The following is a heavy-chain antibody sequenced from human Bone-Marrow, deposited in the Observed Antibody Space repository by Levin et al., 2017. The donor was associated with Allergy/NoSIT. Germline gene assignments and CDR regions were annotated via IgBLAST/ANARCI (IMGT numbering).Heavy chain of an antibody. CDR3: ERIGGVLEFWRGENWFDA. CDR2: ISSDSSDI. J-gene: IGHJ5*02. D-gene: IGHD3-3*01. CDR1: GFTFSNYG. V-gene: IGHV3-21*01. Sequence: GESLKISCAASGFTFSNYGMNWVRQAPGKGLEWVSSISSDSSDIFYADSMKGRITISRDNANNSVYLQMSSLRANDTGVYYCERIGGVLEFWRGENWFDAWGQGILVTVSS.